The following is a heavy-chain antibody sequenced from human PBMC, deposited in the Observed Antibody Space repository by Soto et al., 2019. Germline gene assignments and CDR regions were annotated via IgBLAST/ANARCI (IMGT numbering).Heavy chain of an antibody. D-gene: IGHD2-8*01. Sequence: SETLSLTCTVSGGSISSYYWTWIRQPPGKGLEWIGYIYYSGITNYNPSLKSRVTISVDTSKNQFSLKLTSVIAVDTAVYYCARFSNGTPTTDMDTLGLRTTVTVSS. J-gene: IGHJ6*02. CDR2: IYYSGIT. V-gene: IGHV4-59*12. CDR1: GGSISSYY. CDR3: ARFSNGTPTTDMDT.